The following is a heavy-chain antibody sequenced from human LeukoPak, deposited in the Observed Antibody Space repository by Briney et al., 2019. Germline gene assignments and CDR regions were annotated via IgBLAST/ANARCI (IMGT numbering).Heavy chain of an antibody. CDR3: ARDTPSGSYLPLSY. CDR1: GYTLTNFA. V-gene: IGHV1-18*01. Sequence: GASVKVSCKASGYTLTNFAIIWVRQAPGQGLEWMGRISAYNGNTIYAQKVQGRVTMTTDTSTSTAYMELRSLRSDDTAVYYCARDTPSGSYLPLSYWGQGTLVTVSS. J-gene: IGHJ4*02. CDR2: ISAYNGNT. D-gene: IGHD1-26*01.